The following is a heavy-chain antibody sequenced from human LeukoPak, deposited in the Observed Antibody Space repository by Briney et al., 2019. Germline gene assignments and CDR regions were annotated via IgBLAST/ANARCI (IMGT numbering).Heavy chain of an antibody. V-gene: IGHV4-59*08. CDR1: GGSISSYY. CDR3: ARYSRDFWSGYYKNYYYGMDV. Sequence: PSETLSLTCTVSGGSISSYYWSWIRQPPGKGLEWVGYIYYNWSTNYNPSLKSRVTISVDTSKNQFSLKLSSVTDADTAVYYCARYSRDFWSGYYKNYYYGMDVWGQGTTVTVSS. D-gene: IGHD3-3*01. J-gene: IGHJ6*02. CDR2: IYYNWST.